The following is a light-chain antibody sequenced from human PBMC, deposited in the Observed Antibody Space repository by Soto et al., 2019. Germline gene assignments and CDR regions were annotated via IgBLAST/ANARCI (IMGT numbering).Light chain of an antibody. CDR1: QCVSSNF. V-gene: IGKV3-20*01. CDR2: GAS. Sequence: EIVLTQSPGTLSLSPGDRATVSCRASQCVSSNFLAWYQQKPGQAPRLLIYGASIRATGIPDRFSGSGSGTDFTLTIRRLEPEDFAMYFCHQYGSSPRTFGQGTKVEIK. CDR3: HQYGSSPRT. J-gene: IGKJ1*01.